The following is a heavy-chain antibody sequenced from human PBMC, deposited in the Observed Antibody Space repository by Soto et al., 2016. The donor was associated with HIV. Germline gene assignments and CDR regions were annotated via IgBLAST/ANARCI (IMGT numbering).Heavy chain of an antibody. D-gene: IGHD1-1*01. CDR3: ARVHLTTLSPRCFDV. CDR2: SMMGEGR. Sequence: QVLLQQWGAGVLKPSETLSLTCAVYNVSLSGFHWAWIRQTPKRGRNGLGRSMMGEGRITTGPSGVESLYHWTCTKNQFSLKLTSVTAADTGLYYCARVHLTTLSPRCFDVWGQGTLLTVSS. V-gene: IGHV4-34*02. J-gene: IGHJ3*01. CDR1: NVSLSGFH.